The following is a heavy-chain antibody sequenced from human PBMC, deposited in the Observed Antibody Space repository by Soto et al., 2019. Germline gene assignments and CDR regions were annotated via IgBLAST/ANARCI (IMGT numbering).Heavy chain of an antibody. Sequence: GLEWMGWINAYNGNTKYAQKLQGRVTMTRDTSTRTVYMELSSLRSEDTAVYYCARGLFFFQGEDGIRGTGPVSAFLLNRSSDL. D-gene: IGHD1-1*01. J-gene: IGHJ2*01. CDR3: ARGLFFFQGEDGIRGTGPVSAFLLNRSSDL. CDR2: INAYNGNT. V-gene: IGHV1-18*01.